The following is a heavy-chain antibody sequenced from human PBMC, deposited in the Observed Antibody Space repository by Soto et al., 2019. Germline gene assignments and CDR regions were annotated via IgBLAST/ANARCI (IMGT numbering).Heavy chain of an antibody. CDR3: AREGGYSENFYTPFDY. D-gene: IGHD1-26*01. Sequence: LSLTCSVSADSISSYYWSWIRQPAGKGLEWIGRIQYSGYTNYNPSLKSRVTMSVDTSKNQFSLKLTSMTAADTAVYYCAREGGYSENFYTPFDYWGQGTLVTVSS. J-gene: IGHJ4*02. V-gene: IGHV4-4*07. CDR1: ADSISSYY. CDR2: IQYSGYT.